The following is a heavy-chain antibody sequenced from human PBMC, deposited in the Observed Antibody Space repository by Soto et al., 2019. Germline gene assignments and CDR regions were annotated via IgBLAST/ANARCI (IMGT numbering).Heavy chain of an antibody. V-gene: IGHV2-5*02. D-gene: IGHD3-10*01. J-gene: IGHJ6*01. CDR1: GFSLTTGGVG. CDR3: VRNWRYYGGDYYYGMDA. Sequence: ITLKESGPTLVKPTQTLTLTCTFSGFSLTTGGVGVGWVRQPRGKAMEWLALIFSDDDERYRPSLRSRLNITKDTINTQVVLTMTNMDAEDTATYYCVRNWRYYGGDYYYGMDAW. CDR2: IFSDDDE.